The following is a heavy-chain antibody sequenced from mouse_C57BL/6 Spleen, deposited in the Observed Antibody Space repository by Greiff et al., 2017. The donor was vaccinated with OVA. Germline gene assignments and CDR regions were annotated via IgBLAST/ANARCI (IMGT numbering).Heavy chain of an antibody. CDR1: GYAFSSYG. V-gene: IGHV1-80*01. CDR3: ARSDYGSCYLDY. D-gene: IGHD1-1*01. J-gene: IGHJ2*01. CDR2: IYPGEGDT. Sequence: QVPLQQSGAELVKPGASVKLSCKASGYAFSSYGMNWVKQRPGKGLEWIGQIYPGEGDTNYNGTFKGKATLTADKSSSTAYMQLSSLTSAASAVDCCARSDYGSCYLDYWGQGTTLTVSS.